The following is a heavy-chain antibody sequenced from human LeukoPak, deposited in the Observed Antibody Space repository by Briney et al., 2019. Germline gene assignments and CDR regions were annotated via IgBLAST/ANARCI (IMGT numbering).Heavy chain of an antibody. J-gene: IGHJ6*02. CDR3: ARDLTVTKDYYYGMDV. CDR1: GFTFSSYA. Sequence: GRSLRRSCAASGFTFSSYAMHWVRQAPGKGLEWVAVISYDGSNKYYADSVKGRFTISRDNSKNTLYLQMNSLRAEDTAVYYCARDLTVTKDYYYGMDVWGQGTTVTVSS. D-gene: IGHD4-17*01. V-gene: IGHV3-30*04. CDR2: ISYDGSNK.